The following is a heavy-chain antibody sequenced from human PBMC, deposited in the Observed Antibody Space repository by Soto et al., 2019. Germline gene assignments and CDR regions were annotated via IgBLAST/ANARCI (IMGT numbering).Heavy chain of an antibody. CDR1: GFTFSTYS. J-gene: IGHJ4*02. Sequence: EVQLVESGGDLVQPGGSLRLSCAASGFTFSTYSMNWVRQAPGKGLEWVAYISSSTSSIYYADSVKGRFTISRDNAKNSLYLLMNSVRDSDTAMYYCTRPHPGGPPRIFDYWGQGSLVTVSS. D-gene: IGHD3-3*02. V-gene: IGHV3-48*02. CDR3: TRPHPGGPPRIFDY. CDR2: ISSSTSSI.